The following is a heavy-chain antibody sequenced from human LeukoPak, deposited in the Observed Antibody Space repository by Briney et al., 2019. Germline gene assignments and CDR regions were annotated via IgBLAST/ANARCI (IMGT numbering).Heavy chain of an antibody. CDR3: AQSRGDGYNLGISAFDI. Sequence: SETLSLTCTVSGGSVSSGSYSWSWIRQPPGKGLEWIAYIYYSGSTNYNPSLKSRVTISVDTSKNQFSLKLSSVTAADTAVYYCAQSRGDGYNLGISAFDIWGQGTMVTVSS. J-gene: IGHJ3*02. D-gene: IGHD5-24*01. V-gene: IGHV4-61*01. CDR2: IYYSGST. CDR1: GGSVSSGSYS.